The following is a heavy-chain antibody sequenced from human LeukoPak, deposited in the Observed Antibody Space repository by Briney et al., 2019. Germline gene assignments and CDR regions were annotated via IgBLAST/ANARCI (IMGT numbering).Heavy chain of an antibody. CDR2: ISGSGDSI. CDR1: GFTFSRFA. Sequence: GGSLRLSCAASGFTFSRFAMSWVRQAPGKGLEWVSGISGSGDSIYYADSVKGRFTISRDNSKNTLYLQMNGLRAEDTAVYYCATYRRGYHDSSESYYSDYWGQGTLVTVSS. D-gene: IGHD3-22*01. V-gene: IGHV3-23*01. CDR3: ATYRRGYHDSSESYYSDY. J-gene: IGHJ4*02.